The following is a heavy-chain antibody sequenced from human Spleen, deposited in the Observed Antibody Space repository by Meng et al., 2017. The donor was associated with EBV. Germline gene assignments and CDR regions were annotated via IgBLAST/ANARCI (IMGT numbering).Heavy chain of an antibody. CDR1: GGSFSGHY. D-gene: IGHD2-15*01. J-gene: IGHJ4*02. V-gene: IGHV4-34*02. CDR3: ARGYCSGGSCYSDY. CDR2: INHSGST. Sequence: QVQRQQWGAGLLHPPETLSLTCAVYGGSFSGHYWTWIRQPPGKGLEWIGEINHSGSTNYNPSLKSRVTISVDTSKNQFSLKLSSVTAADTAVYYCARGYCSGGSCYSDYWGQGTLVTVSS.